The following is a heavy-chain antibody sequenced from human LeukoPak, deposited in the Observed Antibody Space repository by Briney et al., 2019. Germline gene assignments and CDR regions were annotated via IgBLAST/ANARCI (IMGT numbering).Heavy chain of an antibody. Sequence: SETLSLTCTVSGGSISSGSYYWSWIRQPAGKGLEWIGRIYTSGSTNYNPSLKSRVTISVDTSKNQFSLKLSSVTAADTAVYYCARSTTVDPGYFDYWGQGTLVTVSS. V-gene: IGHV4-61*02. CDR3: ARSTTVDPGYFDY. J-gene: IGHJ4*02. CDR1: GGSISSGSYY. CDR2: IYTSGST. D-gene: IGHD4-23*01.